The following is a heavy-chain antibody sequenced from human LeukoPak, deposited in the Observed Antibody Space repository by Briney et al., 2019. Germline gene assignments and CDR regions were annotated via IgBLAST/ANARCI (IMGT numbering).Heavy chain of an antibody. CDR3: ARNPSIYYDSSGRLDY. J-gene: IGHJ4*02. CDR2: INPNSGGT. CDR1: GYTFTGYY. Sequence: ASVKVSCKASGYTFTGYYMHWVRQAPGQGLEWMGWINPNSGGTNYAQKFQGRVTMTRDTSISTAYMELSRLRSDDTAVYYCARNPSIYYDSSGRLDYWGQGTLVTVSS. V-gene: IGHV1-2*02. D-gene: IGHD3-22*01.